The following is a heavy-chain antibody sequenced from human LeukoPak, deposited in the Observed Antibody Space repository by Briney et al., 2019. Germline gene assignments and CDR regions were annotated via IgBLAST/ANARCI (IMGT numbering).Heavy chain of an antibody. Sequence: RPSETLSLTCAVYGGSFSGYYWSWIRQPPGKGLEWIGEINHSGSTNYNPSLKSRVTISVDTSKNQFSLKLSSVTAADTAVYYCARGVGDYDFWSGAIDYWGQGTLVTVSS. CDR3: ARGVGDYDFWSGAIDY. D-gene: IGHD3-3*01. V-gene: IGHV4-34*01. CDR2: INHSGST. CDR1: GGSFSGYY. J-gene: IGHJ4*02.